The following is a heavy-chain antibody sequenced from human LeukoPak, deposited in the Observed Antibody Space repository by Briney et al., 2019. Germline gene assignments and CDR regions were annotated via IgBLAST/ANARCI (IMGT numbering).Heavy chain of an antibody. CDR3: AKSEQWLVVGYFDY. D-gene: IGHD6-19*01. V-gene: IGHV3-23*01. Sequence: GGSLRLSCAASGFTFSSYAMSWVRQAPGKGLEWVSAISGSGGSTYYADSVKGRFTISRDNSKNTLYLQVNSLRAEDTAVYYCAKSEQWLVVGYFDYWGQGTLVTVSS. CDR2: ISGSGGST. CDR1: GFTFSSYA. J-gene: IGHJ4*02.